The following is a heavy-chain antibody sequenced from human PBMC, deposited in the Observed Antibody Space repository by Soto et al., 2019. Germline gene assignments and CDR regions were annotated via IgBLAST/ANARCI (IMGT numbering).Heavy chain of an antibody. CDR2: ISYDGSNK. V-gene: IGHV3-30*18. D-gene: IGHD3-16*02. Sequence: QVQLVESGGGVVQPGRSLRLSCAASGFTFSSYGMHWVRQAPGKGLEWVAVISYDGSNKYYADSVKGRFTISRDNSKNTLYLQMNSLRAEDTAVYYCAKQRTMITFGGVIAPTRFDYWGQGTLVTVSS. CDR1: GFTFSSYG. CDR3: AKQRTMITFGGVIAPTRFDY. J-gene: IGHJ4*02.